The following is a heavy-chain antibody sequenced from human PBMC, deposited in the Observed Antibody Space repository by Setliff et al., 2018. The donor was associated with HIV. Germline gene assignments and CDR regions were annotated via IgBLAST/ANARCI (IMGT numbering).Heavy chain of an antibody. CDR1: GGSTTTESYY. Sequence: PSETLSLTCTVSGGSTTTESYYWIWIRQAAGKGLEHIGHIYTGGSTNYNPSLKSRVVIAGDTSKNQFSLRLTSVTAADTAVYYCVQSGDYENDWYFDVWGRGTLVTVSS. J-gene: IGHJ2*01. CDR2: IYTGGST. V-gene: IGHV4-61*09. D-gene: IGHD4-17*01. CDR3: VQSGDYENDWYFDV.